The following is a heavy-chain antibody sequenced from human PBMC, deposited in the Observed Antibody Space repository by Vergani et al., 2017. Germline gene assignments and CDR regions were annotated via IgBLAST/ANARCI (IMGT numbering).Heavy chain of an antibody. CDR2: IYHSGST. Sequence: QVQLPESGPGLVKPSETLSLTCAVSGYSISSGYYWGWIRQPPGKGLEWIGSIYHSGSTYYNPSLKSRVTISVDTSKNQFSLKLSSVTAADTAVYYCASGGSSYAFDIWGQGTMVTVSS. CDR3: ASGGSSYAFDI. J-gene: IGHJ3*02. D-gene: IGHD1-26*01. V-gene: IGHV4-38-2*01. CDR1: GYSISSGYY.